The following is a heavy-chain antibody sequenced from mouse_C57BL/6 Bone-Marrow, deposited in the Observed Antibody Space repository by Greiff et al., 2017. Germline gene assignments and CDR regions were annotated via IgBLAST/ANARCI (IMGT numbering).Heavy chain of an antibody. CDR2: ISNGGGST. V-gene: IGHV5-12*01. Sequence: EVQLVESGGGLVQPGGSLKLSCAASGFTFSDYYMYWVRQTPEKRLEWVAYISNGGGSTYYPDTVKGRFTISRDNAKKTLYLQMSRLKSEDTAMYYCARLAQATAWFAYWGQGTLVTVSA. J-gene: IGHJ3*01. CDR3: ARLAQATAWFAY. CDR1: GFTFSDYY. D-gene: IGHD3-2*02.